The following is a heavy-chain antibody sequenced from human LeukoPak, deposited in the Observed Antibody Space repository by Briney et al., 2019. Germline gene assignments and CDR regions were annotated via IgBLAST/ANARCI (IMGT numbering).Heavy chain of an antibody. D-gene: IGHD5-18*01. CDR2: INHSGST. J-gene: IGHJ6*02. Sequence: SSETLSLTCAVYGGSFSGYYWSWIRQPPGKGLEWIGEINHSGSTNYNPSLKSRVTISVDTSKNQFSLKLSSVTAADTAVYYCARKIQLWIGHYYYYGMDVWGQGTTVTVSS. CDR3: ARKIQLWIGHYYYYGMDV. CDR1: GGSFSGYY. V-gene: IGHV4-34*01.